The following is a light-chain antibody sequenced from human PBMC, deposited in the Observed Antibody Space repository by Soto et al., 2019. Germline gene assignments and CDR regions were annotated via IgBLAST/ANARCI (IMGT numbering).Light chain of an antibody. Sequence: QSVLTQPPSVSGAPGQRVTISCTGSSXNIGAGYDVHWYQQLPGTAPKLLIYGNSNRPSGVPDRFSGSKSGTSASLAITGLQAEDEADYSCQSYDRSLSGSYVFGTGTKVTVL. V-gene: IGLV1-40*01. CDR1: SXNIGAGYD. CDR2: GNS. J-gene: IGLJ1*01. CDR3: QSYDRSLSGSYV.